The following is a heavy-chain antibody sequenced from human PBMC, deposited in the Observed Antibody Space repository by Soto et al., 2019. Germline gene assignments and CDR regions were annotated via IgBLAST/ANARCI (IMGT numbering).Heavy chain of an antibody. CDR3: TFRSYSSWYDVDY. CDR2: IKSKTDGGTT. CDR1: GFTFSNAW. D-gene: IGHD6-13*01. V-gene: IGHV3-15*07. Sequence: EVQLVESGGGLVKPGGSLRLSCAASGFTFSNAWMNWVRQAPGKGLEWVGRIKSKTDGGTTDYAAPVKGRFTISRDDSKNTLYLQVNSLKTEDTAVYYCTFRSYSSWYDVDYWGQGTLVTVSS. J-gene: IGHJ4*02.